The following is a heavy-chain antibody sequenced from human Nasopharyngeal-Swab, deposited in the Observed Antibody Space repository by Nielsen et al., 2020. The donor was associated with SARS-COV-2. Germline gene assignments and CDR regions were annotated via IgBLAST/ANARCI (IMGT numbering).Heavy chain of an antibody. D-gene: IGHD6-13*01. J-gene: IGHJ4*02. CDR3: AKDMRIAAAFDY. V-gene: IGHV3-9*01. Sequence: VCQAPGKGLEWVSGISWNSGSIGHADSVKGRFTISRDNAKNSLYLQMNSLRAEDTALYYCAKDMRIAAAFDYWGQGTLVTVSS. CDR2: ISWNSGSI.